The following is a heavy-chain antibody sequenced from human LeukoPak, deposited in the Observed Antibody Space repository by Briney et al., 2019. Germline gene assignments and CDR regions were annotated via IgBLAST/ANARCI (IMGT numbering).Heavy chain of an antibody. Sequence: GGSLRLSCAASGFTFSRYSMNWVRQAPGKGLEWVSSISSSSIYIYYTDSVKGRFTISRDNAKSLLYLQMNSLRAEDTAVYYCAKLGPARGSYRYFDLWGRGTLVTVSS. CDR3: AKLGPARGSYRYFDL. CDR2: ISSSSIYI. J-gene: IGHJ2*01. V-gene: IGHV3-21*01. D-gene: IGHD1-26*01. CDR1: GFTFSRYS.